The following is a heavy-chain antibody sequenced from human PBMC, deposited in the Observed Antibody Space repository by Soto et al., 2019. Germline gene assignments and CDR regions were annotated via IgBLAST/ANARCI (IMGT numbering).Heavy chain of an antibody. D-gene: IGHD2-8*01. CDR2: ISGSGGRT. CDR3: AKDRVYYTTGVCYSDAFDI. J-gene: IGHJ3*02. CDR1: GFTFSSYA. V-gene: IGHV3-23*01. Sequence: EVQLLESGGGLVQPGGSLRLSCAASGFTFSSYAMSWVRQAPGKGLEWVSGISGSGGRTYYADSVKGRFTISRDNSKSTLYLQMNSLRAEDTAVYYCAKDRVYYTTGVCYSDAFDIWGQGTMVTVSS.